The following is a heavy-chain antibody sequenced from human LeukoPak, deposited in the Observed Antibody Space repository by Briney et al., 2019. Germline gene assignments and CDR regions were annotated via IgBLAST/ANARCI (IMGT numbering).Heavy chain of an antibody. CDR2: ISSSSSTI. J-gene: IGHJ5*02. V-gene: IGHV3-48*04. D-gene: IGHD3-3*01. CDR1: GFTFSSYS. Sequence: GGPLRLSCAASGFTFSSYSMNWVRQAPGKGREWVSYISSSSSTIYYADSVKGRFTISRDNAKNSLYLQMNSLRAEDTAVYYCARAGAYDFWSGRLDNWIDPWGQGTLVTVSS. CDR3: ARAGAYDFWSGRLDNWIDP.